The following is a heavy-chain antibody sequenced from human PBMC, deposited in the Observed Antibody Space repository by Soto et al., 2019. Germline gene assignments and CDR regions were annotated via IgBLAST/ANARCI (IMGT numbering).Heavy chain of an antibody. D-gene: IGHD5-12*01. CDR3: ARGYGYEWAAAGPYFDY. V-gene: IGHV3-53*04. J-gene: IGHJ4*02. Sequence: GGSLRLSCAASGFTVSSNYMSWVRQAPGKGLEWVSVIYSGGSTYYADSVKGRFTISRHNSKNTLYLQMNSLRAEDTAVYYCARGYGYEWAAAGPYFDYWGQGTLVTVSS. CDR1: GFTVSSNY. CDR2: IYSGGST.